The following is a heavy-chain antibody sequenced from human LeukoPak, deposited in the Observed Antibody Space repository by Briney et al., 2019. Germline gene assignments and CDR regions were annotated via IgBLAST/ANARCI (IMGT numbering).Heavy chain of an antibody. D-gene: IGHD3-22*01. CDR2: IYYSGST. J-gene: IGHJ3*02. V-gene: IGHV4-39*07. Sequence: PSETLSLTCTVSGGSISSSSYYWGWIRQPPGKGLEWIGSIYYSGSTYYNPSLKSRVTIPVDTSKNQFSLKLSSVTAADTAVYYCARTKWFLTDFDIWGQGTMVTVSS. CDR1: GGSISSSSYY. CDR3: ARTKWFLTDFDI.